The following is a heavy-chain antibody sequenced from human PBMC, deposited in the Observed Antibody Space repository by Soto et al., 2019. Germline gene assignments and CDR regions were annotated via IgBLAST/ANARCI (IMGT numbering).Heavy chain of an antibody. J-gene: IGHJ4*02. Sequence: SVKVSCKASGGTFSSYAISWVRQAPGQGLEWMGGIIPIFGTANYAQKFQGRVTITADTSISTVYMALTRLRSDDTAVYYCARDLARGGGSAGFDYWGQGTLVTVSS. CDR3: ARDLARGGGSAGFDY. V-gene: IGHV1-69*06. CDR1: GGTFSSYA. D-gene: IGHD1-26*01. CDR2: IIPIFGTA.